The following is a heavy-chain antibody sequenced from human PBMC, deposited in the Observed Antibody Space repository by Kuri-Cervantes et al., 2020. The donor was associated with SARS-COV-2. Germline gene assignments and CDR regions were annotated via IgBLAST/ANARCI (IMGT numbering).Heavy chain of an antibody. J-gene: IGHJ6*02. CDR1: GFTFSSAW. V-gene: IGHV3-15*07. D-gene: IGHD2-2*01. CDR2: IKSKTDGGTT. Sequence: GESLKISCAASGFTFSSAWMNWVRQAPGKGLEWVGRIKSKTDGGTTDYAAPVKGRFTISRDDSKNTLYLQMNSLKTEDTAVYYCTTEEIVVVPAARIGDYYYNYYGMDVWGQGTTVTVSS. CDR3: TTEEIVVVPAARIGDYYYNYYGMDV.